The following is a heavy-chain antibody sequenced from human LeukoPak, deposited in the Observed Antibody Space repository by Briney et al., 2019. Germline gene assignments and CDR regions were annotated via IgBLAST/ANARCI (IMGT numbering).Heavy chain of an antibody. J-gene: IGHJ6*02. V-gene: IGHV3-74*01. CDR2: INSDGSIT. D-gene: IGHD5-18*01. CDR1: GFTFTTYW. CDR3: ARDAVDTANAV. Sequence: GGSLRLSCAASGFTFTTYWMHWVRQAPGKGLVWVTHINSDGSITSYADSVKGRFTISRDNAKNTLYLQMNSLRAEDTAVYYCARDAVDTANAVWGQGTTVTVSS.